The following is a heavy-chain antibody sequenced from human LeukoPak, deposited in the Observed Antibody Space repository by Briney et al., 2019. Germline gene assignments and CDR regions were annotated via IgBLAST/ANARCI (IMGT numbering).Heavy chain of an antibody. CDR3: ARQVVFTAMVDDSFDV. CDR2: IDYSGSA. Sequence: SETLSLTCSVPGGSISSSSFYWGWIRQPPGKGLEWIGSIDYSGSAYDNPSRKSRVTVSVDTSKNQFCLKVRSVTAAATAFYYRARQVVFTAMVDDSFDVWGQGTMVTVSS. CDR1: GGSISSSSFY. J-gene: IGHJ3*01. V-gene: IGHV4-39*01. D-gene: IGHD5-18*01.